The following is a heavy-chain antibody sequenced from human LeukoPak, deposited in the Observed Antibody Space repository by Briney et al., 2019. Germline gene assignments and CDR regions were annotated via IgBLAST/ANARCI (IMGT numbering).Heavy chain of an antibody. V-gene: IGHV4-61*09. CDR2: IYTTGRT. Sequence: SQTLSLTCTVSGGSISSGSYYWSWIRQPAGKGLEWIGHIYTTGRTNFNPSLKSRVTISLDTSKNQFSLKLSSVTAADTAVYYCARGAYLYGSGINWFDPWGQGTLVTVSS. J-gene: IGHJ5*02. CDR1: GGSISSGSYY. CDR3: ARGAYLYGSGINWFDP. D-gene: IGHD3-10*01.